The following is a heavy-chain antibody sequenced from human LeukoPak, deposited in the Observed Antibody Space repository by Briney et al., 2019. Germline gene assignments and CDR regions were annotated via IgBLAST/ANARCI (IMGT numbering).Heavy chain of an antibody. CDR1: GGTFSSYA. D-gene: IGHD5-12*01. J-gene: IGHJ4*02. CDR2: IIPIFGTA. CDR3: ARGTTINNFDY. V-gene: IGHV1-69*05. Sequence: GASVKVSCKASGGTFSSYAISWVRQAPGQGLEWMGGIIPIFGTANYAQKFQGRVTITTDESTSTAYMGLNSLREEDTALYYCARGTTINNFDYWGQGTLVTVSS.